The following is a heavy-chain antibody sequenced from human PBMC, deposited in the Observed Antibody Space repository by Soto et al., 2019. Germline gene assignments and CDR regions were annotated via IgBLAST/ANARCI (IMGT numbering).Heavy chain of an antibody. CDR3: ARLRGSTTIYDY. Sequence: EVYLVESGGGLVQPGGSLRLSCAASGFTFSNHWMSWVRQAPGKGLEWVASIKPDGSERYYVDSVRGRFTISRDNAKNSLYLQMNSLRDEDTAVHFCARLRGSTTIYDYWGQGTLVTVS. D-gene: IGHD1-1*01. J-gene: IGHJ4*02. CDR2: IKPDGSER. V-gene: IGHV3-7*01. CDR1: GFTFSNHW.